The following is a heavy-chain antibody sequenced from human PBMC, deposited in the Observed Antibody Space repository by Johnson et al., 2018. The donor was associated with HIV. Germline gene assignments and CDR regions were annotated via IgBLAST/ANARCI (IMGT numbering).Heavy chain of an antibody. V-gene: IGHV3-66*02. J-gene: IGHJ3*02. Sequence: VQLVESGGGLVQRGGSLRLSCVASGFSVSCNYMSWVRQAPGKGLEWVSVIYSGGSTYYADSVKGRFTISRDNSKNTLYLQMNSLRAEDTAVYYCASTGIQLWFGTDAFDIWGQGTMVTVSS. CDR3: ASTGIQLWFGTDAFDI. CDR1: GFSVSCNY. CDR2: IYSGGST. D-gene: IGHD5-18*01.